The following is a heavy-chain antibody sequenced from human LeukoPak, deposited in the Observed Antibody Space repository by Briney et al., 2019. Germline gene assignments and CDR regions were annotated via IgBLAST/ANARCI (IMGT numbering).Heavy chain of an antibody. CDR1: GFTFSDYY. Sequence: PGGSLRLSCAASGFTFSDYYMTWIRQAPGKGLEWVSYISSSNNYTSYADSVKGRFTISRDNSKNTLYLQMNSLRAEDTAVYYCARDYYDSSGQLHAGAHAFDIWGQGTMVTVSS. D-gene: IGHD3-22*01. CDR3: ARDYYDSSGQLHAGAHAFDI. J-gene: IGHJ3*02. V-gene: IGHV3-11*06. CDR2: ISSSNNYT.